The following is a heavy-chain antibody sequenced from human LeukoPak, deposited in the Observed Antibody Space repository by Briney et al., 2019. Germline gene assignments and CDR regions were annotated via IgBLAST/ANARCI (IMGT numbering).Heavy chain of an antibody. CDR2: INWNSGSR. CDR1: GFTFDDYG. Sequence: GGSLRLSCAASGFTFDDYGMSWVRQAPGKGLEWVSGINWNSGSRGYADSVKGRFTISREKAKNSLYLQMNSLRAEDTALYYCARLGYCSSTSCSKNYYYYMDVWGKGTAVTVSS. CDR3: ARLGYCSSTSCSKNYYYYMDV. J-gene: IGHJ6*03. V-gene: IGHV3-20*04. D-gene: IGHD2-2*01.